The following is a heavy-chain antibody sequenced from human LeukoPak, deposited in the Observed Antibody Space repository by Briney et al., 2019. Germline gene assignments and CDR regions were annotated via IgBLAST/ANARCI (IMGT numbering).Heavy chain of an antibody. J-gene: IGHJ4*02. CDR1: GFTFSTYA. V-gene: IGHV3-30*04. CDR2: ISYDGGNK. CDR3: ARDLGGEAY. D-gene: IGHD2-21*01. Sequence: GGSLRLSCAASGFTFSTYAMYWVRQAPGKGLEWVAVISYDGGNKYYADSVKGRFTISRDNSKNTLYLQMNSLRTEDTAVYYCARDLGGEAYWGQGTLVTVSS.